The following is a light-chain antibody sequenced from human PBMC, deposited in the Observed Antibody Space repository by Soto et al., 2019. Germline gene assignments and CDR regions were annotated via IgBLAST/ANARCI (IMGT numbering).Light chain of an antibody. CDR3: QQYGSSPGT. Sequence: EIVMTQSPATLSLSPGERATLSCRASQSVSSSYLSWYQQKPGQAPRLLIYGASSRATGIPDRFSGSGSGTDFTLTIGRLEPEDFAVYYCQQYGSSPGTFGQGTRLEIK. CDR2: GAS. V-gene: IGKV3-20*01. J-gene: IGKJ5*01. CDR1: QSVSSSY.